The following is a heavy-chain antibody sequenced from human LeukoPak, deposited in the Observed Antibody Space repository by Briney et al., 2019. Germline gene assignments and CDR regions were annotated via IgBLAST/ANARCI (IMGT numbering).Heavy chain of an antibody. D-gene: IGHD6-6*01. CDR3: ARGLYITSGDY. J-gene: IGHJ4*02. V-gene: IGHV3-74*01. CDR2: ISSDGSST. CDR1: GFTFSSYW. Sequence: GGSLRLSCAASGFTFSSYWMHWVRQAPGKGLVWVSRISSDGSSTTYADSVKGRFTISRDDAKNTLYLHMNSLRAEDTAVYYCARGLYITSGDYWGQGTLVTVSS.